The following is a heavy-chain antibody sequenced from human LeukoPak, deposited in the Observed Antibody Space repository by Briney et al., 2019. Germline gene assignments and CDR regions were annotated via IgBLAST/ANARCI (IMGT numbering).Heavy chain of an antibody. CDR1: GFTFSSFS. J-gene: IGHJ4*02. V-gene: IGHV3-48*04. Sequence: PGGSLRLSCAAPGFTFSSFSMNWVRQAPGKGLEWVSYISSSNSTIYYADSVKGRFTVSRDNAENSLYLRMDSLRVEDTAMYYCARGPRSYYDRSGFYYALDYWGQGTLVTVAS. CDR3: ARGPRSYYDRSGFYYALDY. D-gene: IGHD3-22*01. CDR2: ISSSNSTI.